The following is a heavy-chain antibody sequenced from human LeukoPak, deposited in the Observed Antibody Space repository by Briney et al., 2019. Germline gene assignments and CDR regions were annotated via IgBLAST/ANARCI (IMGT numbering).Heavy chain of an antibody. CDR1: GFTFTSSA. CDR2: IVVGSGNT. CDR3: AAEGYAALGY. J-gene: IGHJ4*02. D-gene: IGHD5-12*01. Sequence: SVKVSCKASGFTFTSSAMQWVRQDRGQRLEWIGWIVVGSGNTNYAQKFQERVTITGDMSTSTAYMELSSLRSEDTAVYYCAAEGYAALGYWGQGTLVTVSS. V-gene: IGHV1-58*02.